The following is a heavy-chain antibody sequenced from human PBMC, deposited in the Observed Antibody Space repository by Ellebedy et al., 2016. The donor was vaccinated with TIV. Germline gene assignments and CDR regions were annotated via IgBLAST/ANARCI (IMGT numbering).Heavy chain of an antibody. V-gene: IGHV3-23*01. D-gene: IGHD3-22*01. Sequence: GESLKISCAASGFTFSNYAMSWVRQAPGKGLEWVSSISGSGGSTYYADSVKGRLTISRDNSKNTLYLQMSSLRAEDTAVYYCAKGRGGGSDSSAPRYYFDYWGLGTLVTVSS. CDR3: AKGRGGGSDSSAPRYYFDY. CDR2: ISGSGGST. J-gene: IGHJ4*02. CDR1: GFTFSNYA.